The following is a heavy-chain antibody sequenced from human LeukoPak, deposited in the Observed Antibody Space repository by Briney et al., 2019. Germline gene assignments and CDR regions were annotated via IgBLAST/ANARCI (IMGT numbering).Heavy chain of an antibody. CDR3: ARDQDWNGAAAGTLDY. D-gene: IGHD6-13*01. Sequence: AESLSLTCTVSGGSISSYWWSWIRQPAGKGLEWIGRINTGGSTNYNPSLMRRVTMSVDTSTNQLSLELSSVTAADTAVYYCARDQDWNGAAAGTLDYWGQGTLVTVSS. CDR2: INTGGST. CDR1: GGSISSYW. V-gene: IGHV4-4*07. J-gene: IGHJ4*02.